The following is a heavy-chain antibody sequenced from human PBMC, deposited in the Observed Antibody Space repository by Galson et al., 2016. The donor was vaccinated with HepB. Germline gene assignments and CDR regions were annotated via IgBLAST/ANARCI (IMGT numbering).Heavy chain of an antibody. V-gene: IGHV3-7*04. J-gene: IGHJ4*02. CDR1: GLTFSNSW. CDR2: INQDGTEK. CDR3: ARAYQYTLDY. D-gene: IGHD1-1*01. Sequence: SLRLSCAASGLTFSNSWMTWVRQAPGKGLEWVASINQDGTEKHYLDSVRGRFTISRDNAKSSLFLQMNSLRAEDTAVYFCARAYQYTLDYWGQGTLVTVSS.